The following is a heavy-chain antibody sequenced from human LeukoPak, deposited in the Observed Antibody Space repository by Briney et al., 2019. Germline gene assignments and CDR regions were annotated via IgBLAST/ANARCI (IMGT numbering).Heavy chain of an antibody. CDR2: ISGDGGST. J-gene: IGHJ6*02. CDR3: AKAWSPRDGYNWNYYYYYGMDV. V-gene: IGHV3-43*02. D-gene: IGHD5-24*01. CDR1: GFTFSDYY. Sequence: GGSLRLSCAASGFTFSDYYMNWIRRAPGKGLEWVSLISGDGGSTYYADSVKGRFTISRDNSINSLYLQMNSLRTEDTALYYCAKAWSPRDGYNWNYYYYYGMDVWGQGTTVTVSS.